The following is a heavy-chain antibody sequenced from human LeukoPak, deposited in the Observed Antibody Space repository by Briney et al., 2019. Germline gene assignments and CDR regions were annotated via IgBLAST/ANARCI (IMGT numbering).Heavy chain of an antibody. V-gene: IGHV4-31*03. CDR1: GGSISSGGYY. J-gene: IGHJ4*02. CDR2: IYYSGST. Sequence: PSETLSLTCTVSGGSISSGGYYWSWIRQHPGKGLEWIGYIYYSGSTYYNPSLKSRVTISVDTSKNQFSLKLSSVTAADTAVYYCARDEAAGLFDYWGQGTLVTVSS. CDR3: ARDEAAGLFDY. D-gene: IGHD6-13*01.